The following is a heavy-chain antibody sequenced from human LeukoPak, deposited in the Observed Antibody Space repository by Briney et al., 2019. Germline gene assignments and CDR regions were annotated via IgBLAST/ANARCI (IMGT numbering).Heavy chain of an antibody. V-gene: IGHV4-34*01. CDR2: INHSGST. Sequence: SETLSLTCAVYGGSFSGYYWSWIRQPLGKGLEWIGEINHSGSTNYNPSLKGRVTISVDTSKNQFSLKLISVTAADTAVYYCGIVPWPRRNWFWTCGERTLVTASS. J-gene: IGHJ5*02. CDR3: GIVPWPRRNWFWT. CDR1: GGSFSGYY.